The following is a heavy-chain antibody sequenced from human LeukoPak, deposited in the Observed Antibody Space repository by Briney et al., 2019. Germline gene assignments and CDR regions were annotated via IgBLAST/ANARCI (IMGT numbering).Heavy chain of an antibody. CDR3: AKGNWNYWGPYDY. V-gene: IGHV3-23*01. Sequence: GGSLRLSCAASGFTFSSYAMSWVRQAPGMGLEWVSAISGSGGSTYYADSVKGRFTISRDNSKNTLYLQMNSLRAEDTAVYYCAKGNWNYWGPYDYWGQGTLVTVSS. J-gene: IGHJ4*02. CDR1: GFTFSSYA. D-gene: IGHD1-7*01. CDR2: ISGSGGST.